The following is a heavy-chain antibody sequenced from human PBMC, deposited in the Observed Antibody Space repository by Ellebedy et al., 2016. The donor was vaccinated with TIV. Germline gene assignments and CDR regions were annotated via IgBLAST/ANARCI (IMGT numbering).Heavy chain of an antibody. CDR1: GGSISSYY. J-gene: IGHJ5*02. CDR2: IYYSGST. Sequence: SETLSLXXTVSGGSISSYYWSWIRQPPGKGLEWIGYIYYSGSTNYNPSLKSRVTISVDTSKNQFSLKLSSVTAADTAVYYCAREGNDKYSSGWDRTVDWFDPWGQGTLVTVSS. D-gene: IGHD6-19*01. V-gene: IGHV4-59*01. CDR3: AREGNDKYSSGWDRTVDWFDP.